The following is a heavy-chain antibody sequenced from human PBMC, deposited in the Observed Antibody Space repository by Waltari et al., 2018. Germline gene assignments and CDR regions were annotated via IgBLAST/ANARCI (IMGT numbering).Heavy chain of an antibody. V-gene: IGHV3-33*01. CDR2: RWNDGSKT. J-gene: IGHJ3*02. D-gene: IGHD1-26*01. Sequence: QIQLVESGGGVVQPGRSLILPGSASVFPFSDYGVHWVRQAPGKGLGWGEVRWNDGSKTNYAESVKGRFTISRDNAKNTLNLQMNSLRAEDAAVYYCARGKGSDYLDAFDIWGQGTTVTVST. CDR3: ARGKGSDYLDAFDI. CDR1: VFPFSDYG.